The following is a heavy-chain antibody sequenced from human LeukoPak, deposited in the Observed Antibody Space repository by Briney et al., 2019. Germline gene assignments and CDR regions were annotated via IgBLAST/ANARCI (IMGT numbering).Heavy chain of an antibody. Sequence: GGSLRLSCAASGFTFSSYWMSWVRQAPGKGLEWVANIKQDGSEKYYVDSVKGRFTISRDNAKNSLYLQMNSLRAEDTAVYYCAREGPGGGRPPDYWGQGTLVTVSS. CDR1: GFTFSSYW. V-gene: IGHV3-7*04. CDR2: IKQDGSEK. J-gene: IGHJ4*02. D-gene: IGHD2-15*01. CDR3: AREGPGGGRPPDY.